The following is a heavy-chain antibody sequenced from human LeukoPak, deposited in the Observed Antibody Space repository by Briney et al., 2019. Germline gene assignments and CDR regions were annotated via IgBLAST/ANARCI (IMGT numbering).Heavy chain of an antibody. V-gene: IGHV3-11*06. CDR3: ARLQWLQTGRDFLDY. J-gene: IGHJ4*02. Sequence: GGSLRLSCAASEFTFSDYYMSWIRQAPGKGLEWVSCISTRSTYTKYADSVKGRFTISRDNAKNSLYLQMNSLRDEDTAVYYCARLQWLQTGRDFLDYWGQGTLVTVSS. D-gene: IGHD6-19*01. CDR1: EFTFSDYY. CDR2: ISTRSTYT.